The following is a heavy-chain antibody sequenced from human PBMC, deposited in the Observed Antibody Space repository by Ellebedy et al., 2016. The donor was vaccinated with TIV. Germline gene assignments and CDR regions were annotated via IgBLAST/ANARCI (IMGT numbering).Heavy chain of an antibody. D-gene: IGHD2-15*01. CDR1: GLTFSTYA. CDR3: AREIVLPPTNMRYWYFDL. Sequence: GESLKISCVASGLTFSTYAMSWVRQAPGKGLEWVSAIGGAGGGTSHADFVKGRFTISRDNSKNTLYLQMNSLRAEDTAVYYCAREIVLPPTNMRYWYFDLWGRGTLVTVSS. J-gene: IGHJ2*01. CDR2: IGGAGGGT. V-gene: IGHV3-23*01.